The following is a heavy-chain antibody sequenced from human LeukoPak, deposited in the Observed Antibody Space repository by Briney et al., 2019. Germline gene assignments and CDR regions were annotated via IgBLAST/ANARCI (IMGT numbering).Heavy chain of an antibody. D-gene: IGHD3-22*01. CDR3: ARGTYYYDSSGYYLFDY. V-gene: IGHV3-30-3*01. Sequence: GGSLRLSCAASGFTFNSYAMHWVRQAPGKGLEWVAVISYDGSNKYYADSVKGRFTISRDNSKNTLYLQMNSLRAEDTAVYYCARGTYYYDSSGYYLFDYWGQGTLVTVSS. CDR2: ISYDGSNK. CDR1: GFTFNSYA. J-gene: IGHJ4*02.